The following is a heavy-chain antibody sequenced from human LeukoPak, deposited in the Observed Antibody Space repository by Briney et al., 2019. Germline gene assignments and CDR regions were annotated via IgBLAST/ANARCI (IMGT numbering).Heavy chain of an antibody. CDR1: GGSFSGYY. J-gene: IGHJ6*02. D-gene: IGHD3-10*01. Sequence: SETLSLTCAVYGGSFSGYYWSWIRQPPGKGLEWIGEINHSGSTNYNPSLKSRVTISVDTSKNQFSLKLSSVTAADTAVYYCARGRVSWFGEYYYGMDVWGQGTTVTVSS. V-gene: IGHV4-34*01. CDR2: INHSGST. CDR3: ARGRVSWFGEYYYGMDV.